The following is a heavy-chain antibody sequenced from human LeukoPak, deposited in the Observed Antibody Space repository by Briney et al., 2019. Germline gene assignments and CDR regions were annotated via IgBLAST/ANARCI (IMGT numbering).Heavy chain of an antibody. D-gene: IGHD1-26*01. J-gene: IGHJ4*02. CDR1: GFTFSSSA. CDR3: AEDQRWESPHYLDS. V-gene: IGHV3-23*01. CDR2: ISASGGST. Sequence: GGSLRLSCAASGFTFSSSAMSWVRQVPGKGLEWVSGISASGGSTYYADSVRGRFTISRDNSKNTLYEQMNSLRDEDTAVYYCAEDQRWESPHYLDSWGQGTLVTVSS.